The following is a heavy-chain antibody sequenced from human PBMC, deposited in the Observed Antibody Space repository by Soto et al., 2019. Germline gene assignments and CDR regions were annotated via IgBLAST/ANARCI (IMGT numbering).Heavy chain of an antibody. CDR2: IIPIFGTA. D-gene: IGHD2-2*01. V-gene: IGHV1-69*13. J-gene: IGHJ6*02. CDR3: ARDLVPIVLVPAAILPYYYYYGMDV. CDR1: GGTFSSYA. Sequence: SVKVSCKASGGTFSSYAISWVRQAPGQGLEWMGGIIPIFGTANYAQKFEGRVTITADESTSTAYMELSSLRFEDTAVYYCARDLVPIVLVPAAILPYYYYYGMDVWGQGTTVTVSS.